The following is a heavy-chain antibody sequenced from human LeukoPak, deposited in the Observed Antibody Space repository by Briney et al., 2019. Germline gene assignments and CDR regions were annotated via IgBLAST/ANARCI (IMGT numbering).Heavy chain of an antibody. CDR2: ISYDGSNK. V-gene: IGHV3-30-3*01. Sequence: GRSLRLSCAASGFTFSTYAMSWVRQAPGKGLEWVTVISYDGSNKFYADSVKGRFTISRDNSKNTLYLQMDSLRAEDTAVYYCAPGIAAAGTWFDPWGQGTLVTVSS. J-gene: IGHJ5*02. D-gene: IGHD6-13*01. CDR3: APGIAAAGTWFDP. CDR1: GFTFSTYA.